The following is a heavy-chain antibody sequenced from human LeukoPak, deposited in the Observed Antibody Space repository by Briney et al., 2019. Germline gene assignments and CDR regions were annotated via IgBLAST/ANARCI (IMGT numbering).Heavy chain of an antibody. V-gene: IGHV4-59*12. D-gene: IGHD6-13*01. CDR2: IYHTGST. Sequence: SETLSLTCSVYGASISSDYWSWIRQPPGKGLEWIGCIYHTGSTSYNPSLKSRVTISVDTSKNQFSLQLNSVTAADTAVYYCARTPPRYSSTWSLGYFDYWGQGTLVTVSS. J-gene: IGHJ4*02. CDR1: GASISSDY. CDR3: ARTPPRYSSTWSLGYFDY.